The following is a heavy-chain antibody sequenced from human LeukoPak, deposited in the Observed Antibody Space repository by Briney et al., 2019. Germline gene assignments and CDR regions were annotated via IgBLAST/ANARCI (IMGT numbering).Heavy chain of an antibody. J-gene: IGHJ6*02. Sequence: ASVKVSCKASGYTFTGYYMHWVRQAPGQGLEWMGWINPNSGGTNYAQKFQGRVTMTRDTSISTAYMELSRLRSDDTAVYYCARGMCSSTSCYFFFPVYGMDVWGQGTTVTVSS. CDR3: ARGMCSSTSCYFFFPVYGMDV. V-gene: IGHV1-2*02. CDR1: GYTFTGYY. D-gene: IGHD2-2*01. CDR2: INPNSGGT.